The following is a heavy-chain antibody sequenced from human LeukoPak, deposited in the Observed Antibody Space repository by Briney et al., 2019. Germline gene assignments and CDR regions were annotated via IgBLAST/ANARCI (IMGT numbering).Heavy chain of an antibody. CDR1: RFSFGDYA. CDR3: TRVAGIAVAGTAPPFYGMDV. CDR2: IRRKPYGETT. Sequence: GGSLRLSCTASRFSFGDYAMSWVRQAPGKGLEWVGLIRRKPYGETTEYAASVKGRFTISRDDSKSIAYLQMNSLKTEDTAVYYCTRVAGIAVAGTAPPFYGMDVWGQGTTVTVSS. J-gene: IGHJ6*02. D-gene: IGHD6-19*01. V-gene: IGHV3-49*04.